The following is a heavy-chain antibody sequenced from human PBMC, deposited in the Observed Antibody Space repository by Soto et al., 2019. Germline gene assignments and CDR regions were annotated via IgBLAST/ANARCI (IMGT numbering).Heavy chain of an antibody. CDR1: GYTFTTYD. J-gene: IGHJ4*02. CDR3: AIDDSSGHFDF. D-gene: IGHD6-19*01. V-gene: IGHV1-18*01. Sequence: ASVKVSCKASGYTFTTYDLNWVRQAPGQGLEWMGRISTYNGNTNYAQKLQGRVTMTTDTSTNTAYMELRSLRFDDTAVYYCAIDDSSGHFDFWGQGTLVTVSS. CDR2: ISTYNGNT.